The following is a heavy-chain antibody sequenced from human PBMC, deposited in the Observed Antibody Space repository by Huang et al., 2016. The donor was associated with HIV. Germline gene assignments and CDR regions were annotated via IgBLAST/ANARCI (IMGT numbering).Heavy chain of an antibody. CDR1: GFTFSSYA. J-gene: IGHJ4*02. V-gene: IGHV3-23*01. Sequence: EVQLLESGGGLVQPGGSLRLSCAASGFTFSSYAMSWVRQAPGKGLELVSSISGRGSSSYYADSVKGRFTISRDNAKNTLYLQMNSRRAEDTAIYYCAKADSGAAAGSLVDYWGQGTLVTVSS. CDR3: AKADSGAAAGSLVDY. D-gene: IGHD6-13*01. CDR2: ISGRGSSS.